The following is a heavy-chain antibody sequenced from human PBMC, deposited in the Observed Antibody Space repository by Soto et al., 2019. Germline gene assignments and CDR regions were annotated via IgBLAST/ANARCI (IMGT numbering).Heavy chain of an antibody. J-gene: IGHJ3*02. V-gene: IGHV4-34*01. CDR2: MSHSGGT. CDR1: GGSVNSGTYY. D-gene: IGHD1-1*01. CDR3: ARVERGTATTVVDAFDI. Sequence: QVQLQQWGAGLLKPSETLSLTCAVFGGSVNSGTYYWSWIRQPPGKGLEWIGEMSHSGGTHFNQSIKSRVTISVDTAKNHFSLKMSSVTASEPALYYCARVERGTATTVVDAFDIWGPGTMVTVSS.